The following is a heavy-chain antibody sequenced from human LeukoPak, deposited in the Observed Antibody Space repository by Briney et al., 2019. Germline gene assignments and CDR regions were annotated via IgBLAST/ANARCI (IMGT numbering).Heavy chain of an antibody. CDR2: IRYDGSNK. CDR3: AKDLARYCSSTSCYPRNAFDI. J-gene: IGHJ3*02. Sequence: RGSLRLSCAASGFTFSSYGMHWVRQAPGKGLEWVAFIRYDGSNKYYADSVKGRFTISRDNSKNTLYLQMNSLRAEDTAVYYCAKDLARYCSSTSCYPRNAFDIWGQGTMVTVSS. D-gene: IGHD2-2*01. V-gene: IGHV3-30*02. CDR1: GFTFSSYG.